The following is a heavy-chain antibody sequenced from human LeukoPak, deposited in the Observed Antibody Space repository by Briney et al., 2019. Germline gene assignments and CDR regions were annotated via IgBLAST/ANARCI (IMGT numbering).Heavy chain of an antibody. J-gene: IGHJ4*02. CDR3: AKDVLRWAFEY. CDR2: INGGNSDT. D-gene: IGHD3-16*01. V-gene: IGHV3-23*01. Sequence: GGSLRLSCAASGFTMSNSAMSWVRQAPGKGLEWVSAINGGNSDTNYAESVKGRFTISRDNSRNTPYLQMNSLRAEDTAVYYCAKDVLRWAFEYWDQGTLVTVSS. CDR1: GFTMSNSA.